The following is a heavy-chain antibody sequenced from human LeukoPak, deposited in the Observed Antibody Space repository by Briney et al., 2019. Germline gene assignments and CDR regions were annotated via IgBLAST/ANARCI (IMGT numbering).Heavy chain of an antibody. Sequence: PSETLSLTCTVSGGSISSNTFYWGWIRQPPGKGLEWIGSIYSGGSTYYNPSLKSRVTMSVDTSKNQFSLSLSSVTASGTAVYYCARLVSSSGSFDYWGQGTLVTVSS. D-gene: IGHD6-19*01. J-gene: IGHJ4*02. V-gene: IGHV4-39*01. CDR3: ARLVSSSGSFDY. CDR2: IYSGGST. CDR1: GGSISSNTFY.